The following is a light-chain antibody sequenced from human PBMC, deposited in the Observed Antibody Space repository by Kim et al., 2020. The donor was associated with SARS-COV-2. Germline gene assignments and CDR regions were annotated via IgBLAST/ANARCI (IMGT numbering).Light chain of an antibody. CDR1: SGDVGNYKY. V-gene: IGLV2-14*03. J-gene: IGLJ1*01. CDR3: CSFTSMNTYV. Sequence: QSITISCTGTSGDVGNYKYVSWYQQHPGKAPKLMIFDVSYRPSGVSYRFSGSKSANTASLTISGLQAEDEADYYCCSFTSMNTYVYGSGTKVTVL. CDR2: DVS.